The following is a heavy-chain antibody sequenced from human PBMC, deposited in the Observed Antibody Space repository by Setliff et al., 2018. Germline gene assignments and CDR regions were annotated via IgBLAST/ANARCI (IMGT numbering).Heavy chain of an antibody. Sequence: PSETLSLTCTVSGGSVSTYYWTWIRQPPGKGLEWIGFVYNSGSTTYNPSLKSRVTISVDTSKNQFSLKLSSVSAADTAVYYCARARSGDYSDSTGYLDYWGQGTLVT. J-gene: IGHJ4*02. CDR3: ARARSGDYSDSTGYLDY. V-gene: IGHV4-4*08. CDR1: GGSVSTYY. D-gene: IGHD3-22*01. CDR2: VYNSGST.